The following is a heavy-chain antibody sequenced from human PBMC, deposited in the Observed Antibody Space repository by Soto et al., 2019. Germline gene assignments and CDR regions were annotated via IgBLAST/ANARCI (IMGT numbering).Heavy chain of an antibody. J-gene: IGHJ6*03. CDR1: VESVTRHY. Sequence: SQTLSRTCDRSVESVTRHYWTWIQQKTDKVLECIVYMHYTGFSHYNPSLKSRVTISVDTSKNQFSLKLSSVTAADTAVYYCAREGAIAAPEGYYYYYMDVWGKGTTVTVSS. D-gene: IGHD6-13*01. CDR3: AREGAIAAPEGYYYYYMDV. V-gene: IGHV4-59*02. CDR2: MHYTGFS.